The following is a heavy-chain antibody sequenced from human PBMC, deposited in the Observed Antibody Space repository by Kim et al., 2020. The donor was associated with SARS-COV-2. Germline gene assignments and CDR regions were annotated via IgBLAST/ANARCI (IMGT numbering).Heavy chain of an antibody. V-gene: IGHV3-66*04. D-gene: IGHD5-12*01. CDR3: VRLVGYIGWTLDV. J-gene: IGHJ6*02. Sequence: YSDSVNGRFTISRDKAKNTLFLQMDSLRAEDTAVYDCVRLVGYIGWTLDVWGRGTTVTVSS.